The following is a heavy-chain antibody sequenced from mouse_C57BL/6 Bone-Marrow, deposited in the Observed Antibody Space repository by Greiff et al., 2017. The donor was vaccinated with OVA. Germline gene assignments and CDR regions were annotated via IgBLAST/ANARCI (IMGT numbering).Heavy chain of an antibody. CDR2: IHPNSGST. V-gene: IGHV1-64*01. D-gene: IGHD1-1*01. Sequence: QVQLQQPGAELVKPGASVKLSCKASGYTFTSYWMHWVKQRPGQGLEWIGMIHPNSGSTNYNEKFKSKATLTVDKSSLTAYMQLSCLTSEDSAVDYCARSGSSRYWYFDIWGTGTTVTVSS. CDR3: ARSGSSRYWYFDI. CDR1: GYTFTSYW. J-gene: IGHJ1*03.